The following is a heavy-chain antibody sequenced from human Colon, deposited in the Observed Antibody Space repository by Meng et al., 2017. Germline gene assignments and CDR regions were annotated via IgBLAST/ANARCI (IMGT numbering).Heavy chain of an antibody. CDR2: VYYSGTT. V-gene: IGHV4-39*01. J-gene: IGHJ4*02. Sequence: QLQLQEAGPGLVKPAETLSLTGSVSGGSISSGTHYWGGVRQPPGKGLEGIGSVYYSGTTYYSPSLKSRVTISVDTSKNQFSLKLSSVTAADTAVYYCARRDAVIKGVDCWGQGTLVTVSS. D-gene: IGHD2-21*01. CDR1: GGSISSGTHY. CDR3: ARRDAVIKGVDC.